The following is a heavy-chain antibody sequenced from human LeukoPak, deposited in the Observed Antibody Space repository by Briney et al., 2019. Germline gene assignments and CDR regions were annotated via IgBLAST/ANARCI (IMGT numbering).Heavy chain of an antibody. J-gene: IGHJ4*02. CDR3: ARDLGKTYYYDSSGYPD. Sequence: GSSVKVSCKASGGTLSSYAISWVRQAPGQGLEWMGGIIPIFGTANYAQKFQGRVTITADESTSTAYMELSSLRSEDTAVYYCARDLGKTYYYDSSGYPDWGQGTLVTVSS. D-gene: IGHD3-22*01. CDR2: IIPIFGTA. CDR1: GGTLSSYA. V-gene: IGHV1-69*01.